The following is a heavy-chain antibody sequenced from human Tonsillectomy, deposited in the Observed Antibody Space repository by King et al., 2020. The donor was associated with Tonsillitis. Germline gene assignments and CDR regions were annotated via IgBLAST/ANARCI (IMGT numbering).Heavy chain of an antibody. J-gene: IGHJ4*02. Sequence: VQLVESGGGVVQPGRSLRLSCAASGFTFSSYGMHWVRQAPGKGLEGVAVISYDGSNKYYADSVKGRFNISRDNSKNTLYLQMNSLRGEDTAGYYCAKDGSRFGSGGSCYSRQLFDYWGQGTLVTVSS. D-gene: IGHD2-15*01. V-gene: IGHV3-30*18. CDR1: GFTFSSYG. CDR3: AKDGSRFGSGGSCYSRQLFDY. CDR2: ISYDGSNK.